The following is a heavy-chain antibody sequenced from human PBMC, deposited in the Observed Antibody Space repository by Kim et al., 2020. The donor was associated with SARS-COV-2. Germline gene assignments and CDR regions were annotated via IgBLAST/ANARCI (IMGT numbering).Heavy chain of an antibody. CDR2: ISYDGSNK. CDR1: GFTFSSYG. J-gene: IGHJ3*02. CDR3: AKVRSGEDAFDI. D-gene: IGHD3-10*01. Sequence: GGSLRLSCAASGFTFSSYGMHWVRQAPGKGLEWVAVISYDGSNKYYADSVKGRFTISRDNSKNTLYLQMNSLRAEDTAVYYCAKVRSGEDAFDIWGQGTMVTVSS. V-gene: IGHV3-30*18.